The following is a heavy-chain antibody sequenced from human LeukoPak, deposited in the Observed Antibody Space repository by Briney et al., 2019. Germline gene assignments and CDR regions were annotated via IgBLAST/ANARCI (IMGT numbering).Heavy chain of an antibody. CDR1: GFTFTSAW. J-gene: IGHJ4*02. CDR3: ARLFSTSHY. CDR2: ISSSGSTI. Sequence: AGGSLRLSCAASGFTFTSAWMHWVRQAPGKGLEWVSLISSSGSTIYYADSVKGRFTISRDNAKNSLYLQMNSLRAEDTAVYYCARLFSTSHYWGQGTLVTVSS. D-gene: IGHD2-21*01. V-gene: IGHV3-48*04.